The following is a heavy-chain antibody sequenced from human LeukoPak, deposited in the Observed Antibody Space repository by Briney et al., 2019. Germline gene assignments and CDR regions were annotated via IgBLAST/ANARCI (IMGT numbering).Heavy chain of an antibody. V-gene: IGHV1-8*03. CDR1: GYIFTTYD. CDR3: ARHSSSHYDY. CDR2: MNPNSGNT. J-gene: IGHJ4*02. Sequence: GASVKVSCKASGYIFTTYDIGWVRQATGQGLEWMGWMNPNSGNTGYAQKFQGRVTITRNTSISTAYMELSSLRSEDTAVYYCARHSSSHYDYWGQGTLVTVSS. D-gene: IGHD6-13*01.